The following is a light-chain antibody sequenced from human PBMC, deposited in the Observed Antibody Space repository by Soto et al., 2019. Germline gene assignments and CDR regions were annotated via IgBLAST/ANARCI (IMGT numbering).Light chain of an antibody. Sequence: QSVLTQPASVSGSPGQSFTISCTGTSSDVGAYGYVSWYQQHPGKAPKLMIYEVSYRPSGVSNRFSGSKSGNAASLTISGHQAEDEADYYCSSYTTSSTVVFGGGTKVTVL. J-gene: IGLJ2*01. CDR2: EVS. CDR1: SSDVGAYGY. CDR3: SSYTTSSTVV. V-gene: IGLV2-14*01.